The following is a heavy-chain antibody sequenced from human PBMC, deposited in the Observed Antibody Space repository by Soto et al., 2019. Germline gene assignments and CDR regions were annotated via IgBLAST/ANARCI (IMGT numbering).Heavy chain of an antibody. Sequence: QVQLQESGPGLVKPSGTLSLTCAVSGGSISSSNWWSWVRQPPGKGLEWIGEIYHSGSTNYNPSLKSLVTISVDKSKNQFSLKLSSVTAADTAVYYCARDTYYDFWSGYLSPRVGNWFDPWGQGTLVTVSS. CDR2: IYHSGST. V-gene: IGHV4-4*02. D-gene: IGHD3-3*01. J-gene: IGHJ5*02. CDR3: ARDTYYDFWSGYLSPRVGNWFDP. CDR1: GGSISSSNW.